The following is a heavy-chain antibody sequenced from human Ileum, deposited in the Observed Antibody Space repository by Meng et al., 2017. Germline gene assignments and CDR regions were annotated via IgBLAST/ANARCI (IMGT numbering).Heavy chain of an antibody. Sequence: EVHLVEAVGGLVKPGGSLTLSCAAAGFTVSDAWMSWVRQAPGKGLEWIGLIKSKADGGTTAYAAPVKDRFTISRDDSKTTLYLQMNSLKTEDTAVYYCTDGLTIWGQGTMVTVSS. J-gene: IGHJ3*02. CDR3: TDGLTI. CDR2: IKSKADGGTT. D-gene: IGHD4-17*01. V-gene: IGHV3-15*01. CDR1: GFTVSDAW.